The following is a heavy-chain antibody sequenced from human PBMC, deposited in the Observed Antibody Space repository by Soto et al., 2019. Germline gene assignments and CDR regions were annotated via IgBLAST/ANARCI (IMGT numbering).Heavy chain of an antibody. J-gene: IGHJ4*02. Sequence: SLRLSCAASGFAFSSYGMHWVRQAPGKGLEWVAVIWYDGSNKYYADSVKGRFTISRDNSKNTLYLQMNSLRAEDTAVYYCARDNLYDSSTGGFDYWGQGTLVTVSS. CDR2: IWYDGSNK. CDR3: ARDNLYDSSTGGFDY. D-gene: IGHD3-22*01. CDR1: GFAFSSYG. V-gene: IGHV3-33*01.